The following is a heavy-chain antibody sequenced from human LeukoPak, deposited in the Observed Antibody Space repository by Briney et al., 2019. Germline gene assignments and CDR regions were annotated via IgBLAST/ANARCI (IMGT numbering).Heavy chain of an antibody. CDR3: ARVDSSSWYFSYGMDV. CDR1: GFTFSSYS. V-gene: IGHV3-48*02. Sequence: GGSLRLSCAASGFTFSSYSMNWVRQAPGKGLEWVSYISSSSSTIYCADSVKGRFTISRDNAKNSLYLQMNSLRDEDTAVYYCARVDSSSWYFSYGMDVWGQGTTVTVSS. J-gene: IGHJ6*02. D-gene: IGHD6-13*01. CDR2: ISSSSSTI.